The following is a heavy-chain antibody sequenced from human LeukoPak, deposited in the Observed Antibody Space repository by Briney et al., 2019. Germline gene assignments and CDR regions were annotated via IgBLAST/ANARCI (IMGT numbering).Heavy chain of an antibody. CDR3: AKPRAGRDYYGSGSYYKPDLSFDY. CDR1: GFTFSSYA. J-gene: IGHJ4*02. D-gene: IGHD3-10*01. CDR2: ISGSGGST. V-gene: IGHV3-23*01. Sequence: PGGSLRLSCAASGFTFSSYAMSWVRQAPGKGLEWGSAISGSGGSTYYADSVKGRFTISRDNSKNTLYLQMNSLRAEDTAVYYCAKPRAGRDYYGSGSYYKPDLSFDYWGQGTLVTVSS.